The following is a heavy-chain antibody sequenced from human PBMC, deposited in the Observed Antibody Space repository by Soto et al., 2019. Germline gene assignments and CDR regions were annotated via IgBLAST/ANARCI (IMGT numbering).Heavy chain of an antibody. J-gene: IGHJ6*02. CDR1: GDSFTSYA. CDR2: INAGNGNT. CDR3: ASSNIAAAPYGMDV. Sequence: SVKVSCKACGDSFTSYAMHWVRQAPGQRLEWMGWINAGNGNTKYSQKFQGRVTITRDTSASTAYVELSSLRSEDTAVYYCASSNIAAAPYGMDVWGQGTTVTVSS. V-gene: IGHV1-3*01. D-gene: IGHD6-13*01.